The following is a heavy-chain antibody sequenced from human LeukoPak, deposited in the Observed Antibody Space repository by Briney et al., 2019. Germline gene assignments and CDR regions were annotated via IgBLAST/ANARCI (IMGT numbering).Heavy chain of an antibody. CDR2: IRYDGSYK. CDR1: GFTFSTYG. V-gene: IGHV3-30*02. D-gene: IGHD6-13*01. CDR3: ARDGTAVGINYDY. J-gene: IGHJ4*02. Sequence: GGSLRLSCAASGFTFSTYGMQWVRQAPGKGLEWVAFIRYDGSYKYYADSVKGRFSISRDNSKNTLYLQMNSLRAEDTAVYYCARDGTAVGINYDYWGQGTLVTVSS.